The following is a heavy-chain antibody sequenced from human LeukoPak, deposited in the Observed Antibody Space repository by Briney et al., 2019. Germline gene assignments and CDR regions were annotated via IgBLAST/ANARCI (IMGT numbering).Heavy chain of an antibody. Sequence: GGSLRLSCAASGFTVSSNYMSWVRQAPGKGLQWVAVIWYDGSNKYYADSVKGRFTISRDNSKNTLSLQMNSLRAEDTAVYYCARELPPLEKYYFDYWGQGTLVTVLS. CDR2: IWYDGSNK. CDR3: ARELPPLEKYYFDY. CDR1: GFTVSSNY. J-gene: IGHJ4*02. D-gene: IGHD3-3*01. V-gene: IGHV3-33*08.